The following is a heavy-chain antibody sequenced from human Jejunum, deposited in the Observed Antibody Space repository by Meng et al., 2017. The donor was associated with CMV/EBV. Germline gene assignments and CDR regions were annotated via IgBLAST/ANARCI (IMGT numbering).Heavy chain of an antibody. CDR1: FTFGSYE. J-gene: IGHJ3*02. CDR2: ISPSSNSI. CDR3: VRDGQLPAPYHDAFDI. D-gene: IGHD2-2*01. V-gene: IGHV3-48*03. Sequence: FTFGSYEMNWVRQAPRKGLEWVSYISPSSNSISSADSVKSRFTISRDNAKNSLYLQMDSLRAEDTALYFCVRDGQLPAPYHDAFDIWGQGTMVTVSS.